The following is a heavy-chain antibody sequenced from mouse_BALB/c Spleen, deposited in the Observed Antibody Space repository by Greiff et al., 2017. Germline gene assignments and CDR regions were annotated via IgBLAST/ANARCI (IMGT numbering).Heavy chain of an antibody. D-gene: IGHD2-3*01. J-gene: IGHJ2*01. CDR2: ISYSGST. Sequence: DVKLVESGPSLVKPSQTLSLTCSVTGDSITSGYWNWIRKFPGNKLEYMGYISYSGSTYYNPSLKSRISITRDTSKNQYYLQLNSVTTEDTATYYCARYNDGYSYYFDYWGQGTTLTVSS. V-gene: IGHV3-8*02. CDR3: ARYNDGYSYYFDY. CDR1: GDSITSGY.